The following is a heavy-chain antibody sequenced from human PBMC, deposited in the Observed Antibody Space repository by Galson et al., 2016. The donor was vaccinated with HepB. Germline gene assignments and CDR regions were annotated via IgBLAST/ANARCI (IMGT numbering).Heavy chain of an antibody. CDR3: ARVRCSTFRCQNWFDP. D-gene: IGHD2/OR15-2a*01. Sequence: CAIPGDSVSSNSAAWTWIRQSPLRGLEWLGRTYYRSKWYTDYAVSVNSRISIHPDTSKNQFSLQLSSVTPEDTAVYYCARVRCSTFRCQNWFDPWGQGTLVTVSS. V-gene: IGHV6-1*01. J-gene: IGHJ5*02. CDR2: TYYRSKWYT. CDR1: GDSVSSNSAA.